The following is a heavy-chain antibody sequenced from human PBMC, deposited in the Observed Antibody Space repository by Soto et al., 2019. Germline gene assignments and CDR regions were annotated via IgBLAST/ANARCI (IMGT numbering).Heavy chain of an antibody. J-gene: IGHJ3*01. CDR2: ISGGGGNT. D-gene: IGHD2-21*02. CDR1: GFTFGNYG. CDR3: AKGFIVVVTVLRPDDAFDV. V-gene: IGHV3-23*01. Sequence: DVQLLESGGGLVQPGGSLRLSCATSGFTFGNYGMNWVRQAPGKGLEWVSGISGGGGNTYYADSVEGRFTLSRDPSKNTVFLEMNSLRAEDTAVYYCAKGFIVVVTVLRPDDAFDVWGQGTLVTVSS.